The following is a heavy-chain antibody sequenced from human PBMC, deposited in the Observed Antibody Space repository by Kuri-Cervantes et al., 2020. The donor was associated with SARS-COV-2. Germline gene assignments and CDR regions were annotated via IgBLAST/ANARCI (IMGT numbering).Heavy chain of an antibody. CDR3: ARAVGSSSAGDYSMDV. CDR1: GFTFSSYW. V-gene: IGHV3-7*03. Sequence: GESLKISCAASGFTFSSYWMSWVRQAPGKGLEWVANIKQDGSEKYYVDSVKGRFNISRDNAKNSLYLQMNSLRSEDTAVYYCARAVGSSSAGDYSMDVWGKGTTVTVSS. J-gene: IGHJ6*03. D-gene: IGHD6-6*01. CDR2: IKQDGSEK.